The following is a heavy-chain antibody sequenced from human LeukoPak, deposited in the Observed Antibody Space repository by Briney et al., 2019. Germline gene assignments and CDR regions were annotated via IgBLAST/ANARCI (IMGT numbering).Heavy chain of an antibody. D-gene: IGHD6-19*01. CDR3: ARDSGSGWQY. J-gene: IGHJ4*02. Sequence: ASVKVSCKASGYTFTGHYMHWVRQAPGQGLEWMGWINPNSGGTNYAQKFQGRVTMTRDTSISTAYMELSRLRSDDTAVYYCARDSGSGWQYWGQGTLVTVSS. V-gene: IGHV1-2*02. CDR2: INPNSGGT. CDR1: GYTFTGHY.